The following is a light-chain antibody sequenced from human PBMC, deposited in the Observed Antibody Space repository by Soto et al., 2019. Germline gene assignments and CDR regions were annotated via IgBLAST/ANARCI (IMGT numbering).Light chain of an antibody. V-gene: IGKV3-15*01. J-gene: IGKJ1*01. CDR2: GAS. Sequence: EIVMTQSPATLSVSLGERATLSCRASQSLSSNLAWYQQKPGQVPRLLIYGASTRATGIPARFSGSGSGTEYTLTISSLQYEDFAVYYCQQYNKWPRTFGQGTKVEIK. CDR3: QQYNKWPRT. CDR1: QSLSSN.